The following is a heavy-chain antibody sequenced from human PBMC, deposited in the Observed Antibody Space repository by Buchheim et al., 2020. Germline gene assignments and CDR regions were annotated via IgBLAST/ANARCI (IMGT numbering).Heavy chain of an antibody. V-gene: IGHV3-74*01. CDR1: GFTFSSYW. J-gene: IGHJ4*02. CDR2: INTDGTDT. D-gene: IGHD3-10*01. CDR3: ARGGTSGSLDY. Sequence: EVQLVDSGGSLVQPGGSLRLSCAASGFTFSSYWMHWVRQAPGKGPVWVSRINTDGTDTSYADSVKGQFTISRDNARNTLYLQMNSLEAEDTAVYFCARGGTSGSLDYWGQGTL.